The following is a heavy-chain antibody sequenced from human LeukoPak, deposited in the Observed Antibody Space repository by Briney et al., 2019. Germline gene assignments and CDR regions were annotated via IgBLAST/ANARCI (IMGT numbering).Heavy chain of an antibody. D-gene: IGHD1-26*01. CDR2: ISGSGGST. V-gene: IGHV3-23*01. Sequence: GGSLRLSCAASGFTFSSYAMSWVRQAPGKGLEWVSAISGSGGSTYYADSVKGRFTISRDNSKKTLYLQMNSLRAEDTAVYYCAKDRGGLRVGYFDYWGQGTLVTVSS. CDR1: GFTFSSYA. J-gene: IGHJ4*02. CDR3: AKDRGGLRVGYFDY.